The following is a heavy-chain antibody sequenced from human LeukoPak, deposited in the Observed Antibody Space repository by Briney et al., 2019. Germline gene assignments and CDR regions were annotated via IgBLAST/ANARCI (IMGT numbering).Heavy chain of an antibody. CDR3: AKGWRSYDTLTGYYSDY. CDR2: ISGSGGST. J-gene: IGHJ4*02. Sequence: PGGSLRLSCAASGFTFSSYAMSWVRQAPGKGLEWVSAISGSGGSTYYADSVKGRFTISRDNSKNTLYLQMNSLRAEDTAVYYCAKGWRSYDTLTGYYSDYWGQGTLVTVSS. D-gene: IGHD3-9*01. CDR1: GFTFSSYA. V-gene: IGHV3-23*01.